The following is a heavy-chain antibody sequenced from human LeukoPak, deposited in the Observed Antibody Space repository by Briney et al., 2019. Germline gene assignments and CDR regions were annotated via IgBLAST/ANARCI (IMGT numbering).Heavy chain of an antibody. CDR1: GYTFTSYD. J-gene: IGHJ6*03. CDR3: ARGRWFGETYYYYMDV. V-gene: IGHV1-8*03. D-gene: IGHD3-10*01. Sequence: ASVKVSCKASGYTFTSYDINWARQATGQGLEWMGWMNPNSGNTGYAQKFQGSVTITRNTSISTAYMELSNLRSEDTAMYYCARGRWFGETYYYYMDVWGKGTTVTVSS. CDR2: MNPNSGNT.